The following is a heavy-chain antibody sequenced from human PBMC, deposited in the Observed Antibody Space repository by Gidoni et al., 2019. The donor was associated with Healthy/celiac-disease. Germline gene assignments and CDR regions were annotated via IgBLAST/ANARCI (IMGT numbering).Heavy chain of an antibody. D-gene: IGHD3-22*01. CDR3: ARDGYDSSGYYPSPYYYYGMDV. Sequence: QLQLQESGPGLVKPSETLSLTCTVSGGSISSSSYYWGWIRQPPGKGLEWIGSIYYSGSTYYNPSLKSRVTISVDTSKNQFSLKLSSVTAADTAVYYCARDGYDSSGYYPSPYYYYGMDVWGQGTTVTVSS. CDR2: IYYSGST. V-gene: IGHV4-39*07. J-gene: IGHJ6*02. CDR1: GGSISSSSYY.